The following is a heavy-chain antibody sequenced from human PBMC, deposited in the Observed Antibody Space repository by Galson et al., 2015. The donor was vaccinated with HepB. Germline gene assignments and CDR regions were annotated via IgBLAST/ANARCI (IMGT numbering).Heavy chain of an antibody. J-gene: IGHJ4*02. CDR1: GFTFSSYE. D-gene: IGHD6-13*01. V-gene: IGHV3-48*03. CDR3: ARDPGIAAAGTNVDY. Sequence: SLRLSCAASGFTFSSYEMNWVRQAPGKGLEWVSYISKSDWTTYYADPVKGRFTISRDNAKNSLYLQMNRLRAEDTAVYYCARDPGIAAAGTNVDYWGQGILVTVSS. CDR2: ISKSDWTT.